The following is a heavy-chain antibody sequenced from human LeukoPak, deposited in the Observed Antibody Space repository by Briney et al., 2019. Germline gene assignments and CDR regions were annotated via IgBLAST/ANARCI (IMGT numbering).Heavy chain of an antibody. Sequence: PGGSLRLSCIVSGFNFSNYWMNWVRQAPGKGLEWVANIKHDGSEKYYVDSVKGRFSISRDNAKKSLYLQMNSLRAEDTAVYYCAKGVSGYGSGRPFDYWGQGTLVTVSS. D-gene: IGHD3-10*01. CDR2: IKHDGSEK. V-gene: IGHV3-7*03. CDR3: AKGVSGYGSGRPFDY. CDR1: GFNFSNYW. J-gene: IGHJ4*02.